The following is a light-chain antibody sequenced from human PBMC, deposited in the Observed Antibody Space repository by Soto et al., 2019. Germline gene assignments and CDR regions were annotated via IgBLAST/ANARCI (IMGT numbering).Light chain of an antibody. Sequence: EIVLTQSPATLSVSPGEIATLSCIASQTVRNNYLAWYQQKPGQAPRLLIYDASSRATGIPDRFSGGGSGTDFTLTISRLEPEDFAVYYCQQFSSYPLTFGGGTKVDIK. CDR2: DAS. CDR3: QQFSSYPLT. V-gene: IGKV3-20*01. J-gene: IGKJ4*01. CDR1: QTVRNNY.